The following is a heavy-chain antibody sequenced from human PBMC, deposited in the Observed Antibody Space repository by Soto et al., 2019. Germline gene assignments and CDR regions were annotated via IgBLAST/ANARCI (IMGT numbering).Heavy chain of an antibody. CDR3: ARRLYYGSGYYGMDV. Sequence: GESLKISCKGSGYSFTSYWISWVRQMPGKGLEWMGRIDPSDSYTNYSPSFQGHVTISADKSISTAYLQWSSLKASDTAMYYCARRLYYGSGYYGMDVWGQGTTVTVSS. V-gene: IGHV5-10-1*01. CDR2: IDPSDSYT. J-gene: IGHJ6*02. D-gene: IGHD3-10*01. CDR1: GYSFTSYW.